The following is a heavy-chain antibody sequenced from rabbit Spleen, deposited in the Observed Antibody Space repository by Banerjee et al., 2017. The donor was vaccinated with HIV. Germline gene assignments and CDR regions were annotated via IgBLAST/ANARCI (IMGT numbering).Heavy chain of an antibody. CDR3: ARDLVAVIGWNFNL. D-gene: IGHD1-1*01. CDR1: GFTLSSYY. CDR2: IDPVFGIT. J-gene: IGHJ4*01. V-gene: IGHV1S7*01. Sequence: QLEESGGGLVQPEGSLKLSCTASGFTLSSYYMNWVRQAPGKGLEWIGYIDPVFGITYYANWVSGRFSISRENAQNTVFLQMTSLTAADTATYFCARDLVAVIGWNFNLWGPGTLVTVS.